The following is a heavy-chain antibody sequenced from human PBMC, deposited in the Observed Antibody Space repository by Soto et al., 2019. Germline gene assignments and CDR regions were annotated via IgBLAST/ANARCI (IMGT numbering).Heavy chain of an antibody. CDR3: ARSISLPASADNSFHP. CDR2: IHSDGAK. D-gene: IGHD1-20*01. Sequence: SGPTLVNPTQTLTLTCTVSGFSLSNAGSGVSWIRQPPGKALEWLAHIHSDGAKTYSSSLQSRLTISRDYSRRQVVLTLTKLDPMDTATYYCARSISLPASADNSFHPWCQATPVTVSS. CDR1: GFSLSNAGSG. V-gene: IGHV2-26*01. J-gene: IGHJ5*02.